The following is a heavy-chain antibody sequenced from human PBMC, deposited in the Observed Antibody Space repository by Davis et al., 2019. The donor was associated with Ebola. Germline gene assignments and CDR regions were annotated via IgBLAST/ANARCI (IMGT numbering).Heavy chain of an antibody. CDR2: VAYDVVTT. D-gene: IGHD2-2*01. CDR1: GFTFSLHG. Sequence: GESLKISCAASGFTFSLHGMHWVRQAPGKGLEWVAVVAYDVVTTYYADSVRGRFTVSRDNAKNSLFLQMDSLRADDSGVYFCARPSSTRPYRYYYMDVWGKGTTVAVS. CDR3: ARPSSTRPYRYYYMDV. V-gene: IGHV3-30*03. J-gene: IGHJ6*03.